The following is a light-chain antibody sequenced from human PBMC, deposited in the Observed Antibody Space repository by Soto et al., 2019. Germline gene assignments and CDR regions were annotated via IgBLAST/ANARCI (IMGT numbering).Light chain of an antibody. V-gene: IGLV2-14*03. CDR3: SSYSSTTTLVV. J-gene: IGLJ1*01. CDR1: NSDFSGYNY. CDR2: DVN. Sequence: QSVLTQPASGSGSPGQSITLSCSATNSDFSGYNYVSWYQQHPGEAPKLIIYDVNNRPSGVSNRFSGSTSGNTASLTISGLQADDEADYYCSSYSSTTTLVVFGTGTKVTVL.